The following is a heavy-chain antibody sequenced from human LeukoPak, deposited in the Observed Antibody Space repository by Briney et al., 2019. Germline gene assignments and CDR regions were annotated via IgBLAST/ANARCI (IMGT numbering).Heavy chain of an antibody. J-gene: IGHJ4*02. V-gene: IGHV1-69*04. CDR2: IIPILGIA. CDR3: ARGAPPRGYSYGPLDY. Sequence: ASVKVSFKASGGTFSSYAISWVRQAPGQGLEWMGRIIPILGIANYAQKFQGRVTITADKSTSTAYMELSSLRSEDTAVYYCARGAPPRGYSYGPLDYWGQGTLVTVSS. D-gene: IGHD5-18*01. CDR1: GGTFSSYA.